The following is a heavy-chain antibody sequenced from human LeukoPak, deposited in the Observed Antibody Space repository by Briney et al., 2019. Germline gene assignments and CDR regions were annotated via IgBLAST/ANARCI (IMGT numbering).Heavy chain of an antibody. D-gene: IGHD3-22*01. CDR1: GFTFSSYW. CDR2: INSDGSST. CDR3: ATNWVPHYYDSGGYRDY. V-gene: IGHV3-74*01. Sequence: GGSLRLSCAAPGFTFSSYWMHWVRQAPGKGLVWVSRINSDGSSTSYADSVKGRFTISRDNAKNTLYLQMNTLRPEDTAVYYCATNWVPHYYDSGGYRDYWGQGTLVTVSS. J-gene: IGHJ4*02.